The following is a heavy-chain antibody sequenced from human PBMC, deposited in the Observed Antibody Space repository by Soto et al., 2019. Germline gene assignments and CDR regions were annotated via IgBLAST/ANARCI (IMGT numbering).Heavy chain of an antibody. CDR3: ARITAVGCQYYFDY. V-gene: IGHV2-70*11. D-gene: IGHD6-19*01. J-gene: IGHJ4*02. Sequence: SGPRLLTPRQTLTLTCTISAFSLSNRGMGVSWIRQPPGKALEWLARIDWDDDNYYSTSLKTRRTISKDNSKNQVVLTMTNMDPVDTATYYCARITAVGCQYYFDYWGQGTLVTVSS. CDR1: AFSLSNRGMG. CDR2: IDWDDDN.